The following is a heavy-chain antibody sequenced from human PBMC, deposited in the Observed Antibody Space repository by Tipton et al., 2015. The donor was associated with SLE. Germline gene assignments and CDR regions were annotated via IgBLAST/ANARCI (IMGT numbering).Heavy chain of an antibody. D-gene: IGHD2/OR15-2a*01. J-gene: IGHJ4*02. V-gene: IGHV4-30-2*01. CDR2: IYHSGST. Sequence: TLSLTCTVSGGSISSSSYYWSWIRQPPGKGLEWIGYIYHSGSTYYNPSLKSRVTISVDRSKNQFSLKLSSVTAADTAVYYCASNNRDYFDYWGQGTLVTVSS. CDR3: ASNNRDYFDY. CDR1: GGSISSSSYY.